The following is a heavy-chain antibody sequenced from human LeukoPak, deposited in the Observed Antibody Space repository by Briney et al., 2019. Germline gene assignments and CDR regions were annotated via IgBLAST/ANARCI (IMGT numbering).Heavy chain of an antibody. D-gene: IGHD3-3*01. Sequence: ASVKVSCKASGYTFTSYYMHWVRQAPGQGPEWMGIINPSGGSTSYAQKFQGRVTMTRDTSTSTVYMELSSLRSEDTAVYYCARDARFLEWLLPAYYYYGMDVWGQGTTVTVSS. CDR1: GYTFTSYY. CDR3: ARDARFLEWLLPAYYYYGMDV. V-gene: IGHV1-46*01. J-gene: IGHJ6*02. CDR2: INPSGGST.